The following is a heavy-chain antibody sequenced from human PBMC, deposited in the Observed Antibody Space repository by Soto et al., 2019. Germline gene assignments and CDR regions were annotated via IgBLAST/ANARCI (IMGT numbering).Heavy chain of an antibody. V-gene: IGHV4-30-4*01. CDR2: IHSSGSI. CDR3: ARATDTAMVFA. Sequence: PSETLSLTCTVSGGSISSDDYYWSWIRQAPGRGLEWIGYIHSSGSIYYNPSLKSRATMSIDTAGNQFSLKVSSVTVADTAVYYCARATDTAMVFAWGQGTLVTVSS. J-gene: IGHJ5*02. D-gene: IGHD5-18*01. CDR1: GGSISSDDYY.